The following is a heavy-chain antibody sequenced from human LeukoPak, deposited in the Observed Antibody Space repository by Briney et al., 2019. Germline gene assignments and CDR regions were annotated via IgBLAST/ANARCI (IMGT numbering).Heavy chain of an antibody. V-gene: IGHV4-4*07. D-gene: IGHD1-26*01. J-gene: IGHJ4*02. CDR2: IYTSGST. CDR3: ARDTELLGSFDY. Sequence: SETLSLTCTVSGGSISSYYWSWIRQPAGKGLEWIGRIYTSGSTNYNPSLKSRVTMSVDTSKNQFSLKLSSVTAADTAVFYCARDTELLGSFDYWGQGTLVTVSS. CDR1: GGSISSYY.